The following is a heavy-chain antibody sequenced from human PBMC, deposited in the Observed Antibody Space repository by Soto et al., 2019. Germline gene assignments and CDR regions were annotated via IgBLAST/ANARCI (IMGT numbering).Heavy chain of an antibody. V-gene: IGHV4-39*01. CDR3: ARRSLAARLQSAAFDY. D-gene: IGHD6-6*01. J-gene: IGHJ4*02. Sequence: SDTLSLTCTVSGGSISSSSYYWGWIRQPPGKGLEWIGSIYYSGSTYYNPSLKSRVTISVDTSKNQFSLKMSSVTAADTAVYYCARRSLAARLQSAAFDYVCLGALVTVSS. CDR1: GGSISSSSYY. CDR2: IYYSGST.